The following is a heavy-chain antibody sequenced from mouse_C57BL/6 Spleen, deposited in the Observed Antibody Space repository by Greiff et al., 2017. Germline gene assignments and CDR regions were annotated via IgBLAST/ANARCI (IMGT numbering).Heavy chain of an antibody. D-gene: IGHD1-1*01. CDR1: GYTFSSYW. V-gene: IGHV1-80*01. J-gene: IGHJ1*03. CDR2: IYPGDGGT. Sequence: VQLQQPGAELVKPGASVKLSCKASGYTFSSYWMHWVKQRPGKGLEWIGQIYPGDGGTNYNGKFKGKATLTVDKSSSTAYMQLRSLTSEDSAVYYCARLDCGVDYWGWGTGATVTV. CDR3: ARLDCGVDYWG.